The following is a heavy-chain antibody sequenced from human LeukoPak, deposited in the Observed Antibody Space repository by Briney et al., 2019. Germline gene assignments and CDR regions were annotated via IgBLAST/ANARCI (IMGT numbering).Heavy chain of an antibody. CDR3: ATDLVSAAATLRGY. CDR1: GYTFTGYY. J-gene: IGHJ4*02. D-gene: IGHD2-15*01. Sequence: ASVKVSCKASGYTFTGYYMHWVRQAPGKGLEWMGGFDPEDGETIYAQKFQGRVTMTEDTSTDTAYMELSSLRSEDTAVYYCATDLVSAAATLRGYWGQGTLVTVSS. CDR2: FDPEDGET. V-gene: IGHV1-24*01.